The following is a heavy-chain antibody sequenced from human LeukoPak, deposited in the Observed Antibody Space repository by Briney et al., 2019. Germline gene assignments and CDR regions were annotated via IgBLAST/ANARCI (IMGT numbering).Heavy chain of an antibody. D-gene: IGHD6-6*01. CDR1: GFTYDNYA. V-gene: IGHV3-9*01. Sequence: GGSLRLSCATSGFTYDNYAMHWVRQAPGKGLEWVAGITDNGESLGYADSVKGRFTISRDNAKTSLSLQMNSLRTVDTAIYYCTSLFPFWGQGTMVTVSS. J-gene: IGHJ3*01. CDR3: TSLFPF. CDR2: ITDNGESL.